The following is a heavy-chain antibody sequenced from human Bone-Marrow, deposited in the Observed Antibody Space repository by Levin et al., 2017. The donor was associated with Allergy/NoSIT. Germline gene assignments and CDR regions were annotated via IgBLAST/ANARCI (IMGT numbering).Heavy chain of an antibody. CDR3: ARDNYWAFDS. V-gene: IGHV3-7*04. D-gene: IGHD2-15*01. J-gene: IGHJ4*02. CDR1: GFTFSNNW. Sequence: GGSLRLSCAASGFTFSNNWMSWVRQAPGKGLEWVANIKPDGSEKFYADSVKGRFTISRDDAKSSVYLYMNRLRAEDTALYYCARDNYWAFDSWGQGTLVTVSS. CDR2: IKPDGSEK.